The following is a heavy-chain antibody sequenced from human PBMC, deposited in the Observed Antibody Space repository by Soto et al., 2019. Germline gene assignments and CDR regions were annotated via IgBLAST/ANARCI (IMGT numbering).Heavy chain of an antibody. CDR3: ARGSSGWYHYYYGMDV. CDR1: GFTFSSYW. V-gene: IGHV3-7*01. J-gene: IGHJ6*02. Sequence: PGGSLRLSCAASGFTFSSYWMSWVRQAPGKGLEWVANIKQDGSEKYYVDSVKGRFTISRDNAKNSLYLQMNSLRAEDTAVYYCARGSSGWYHYYYGMDVWGQGTTVTVSS. D-gene: IGHD6-19*01. CDR2: IKQDGSEK.